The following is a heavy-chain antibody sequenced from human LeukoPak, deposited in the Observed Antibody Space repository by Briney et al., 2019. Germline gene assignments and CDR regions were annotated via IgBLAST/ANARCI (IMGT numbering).Heavy chain of an antibody. J-gene: IGHJ5*02. CDR2: INHSGST. CDR3: ARHVVVVQIVSP. V-gene: IGHV4-34*01. D-gene: IGHD2-15*01. CDR1: GGSFSGYY. Sequence: PSETLSLTCAVYGGSFSGYYWSWIRQPPGKGLEWIGEINHSGSTNYNPSLKSRVTISVDTSKNQFSLKLSSVTAADTAVYYCARHVVVVQIVSPWGQGTLVTVSS.